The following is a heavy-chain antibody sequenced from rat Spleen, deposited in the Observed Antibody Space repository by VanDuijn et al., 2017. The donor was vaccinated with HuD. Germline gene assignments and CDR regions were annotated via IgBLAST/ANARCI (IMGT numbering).Heavy chain of an antibody. Sequence: EVQLVESGGGLVQPGRSLTLSCAASGFTFSDYYMAWVRQAPGKGLEWVASITNTGGSTYYPDSVKGRFTISRDNAKSTLYLQMNSLRSEDTATYFCGKDMNYFSTYPFYLMGAWGQGTSVTVSS. J-gene: IGHJ4*01. CDR1: GFTFSDYY. D-gene: IGHD1-2*01. CDR2: ITNTGGST. V-gene: IGHV5-20*01. CDR3: GKDMNYFSTYPFYLMGA.